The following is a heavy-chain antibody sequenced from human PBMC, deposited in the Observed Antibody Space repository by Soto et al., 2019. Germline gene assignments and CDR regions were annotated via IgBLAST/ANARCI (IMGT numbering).Heavy chain of an antibody. Sequence: GGSLRLSCAASGFTFSNYWMHWVRQAPGKGLVWVSRINTDGSSTTYADSVKGRFTISRDNAKNTLYLQMNSLRAEDTAVYYCARGGYCIGDSCHSPQHWGRGTLVTVSS. V-gene: IGHV3-74*01. J-gene: IGHJ1*01. D-gene: IGHD2-15*01. CDR1: GFTFSNYW. CDR3: ARGGYCIGDSCHSPQH. CDR2: INTDGSST.